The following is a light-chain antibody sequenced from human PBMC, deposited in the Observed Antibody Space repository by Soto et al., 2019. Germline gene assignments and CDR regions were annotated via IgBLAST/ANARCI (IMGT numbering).Light chain of an antibody. CDR2: GAS. CDR1: QSLSSTY. J-gene: IGKJ4*01. V-gene: IGKV3-15*01. CDR3: QQYNNWPPLT. Sequence: EIVLTQSPGTLSLSPGERATLFCRASQSLSSTYLAWYQQRPGQAPRLLIFGASSRATGIPARFSGSGSGTDFTLTISSLQSEDFAVYYCQQYNNWPPLTFGGGTKVEIK.